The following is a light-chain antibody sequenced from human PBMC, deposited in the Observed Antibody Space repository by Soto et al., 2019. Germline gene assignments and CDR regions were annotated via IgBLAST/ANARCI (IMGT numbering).Light chain of an antibody. CDR2: DVS. Sequence: QSLLTQSASVSGSPGQSITISCTGTSSDVGGYNYVSWYQQHPGKAPKFMIYDVSNRPSGVSNRFSGSKSGNTASLTISGLQAEDEADYYCSSYTTSNTRQIVFGTGTKVTVL. J-gene: IGLJ1*01. CDR1: SSDVGGYNY. CDR3: SSYTTSNTRQIV. V-gene: IGLV2-14*01.